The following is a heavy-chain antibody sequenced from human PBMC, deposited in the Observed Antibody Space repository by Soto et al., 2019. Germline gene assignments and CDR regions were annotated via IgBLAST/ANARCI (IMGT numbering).Heavy chain of an antibody. Sequence: GGSLRLSCAPSGFTFSSYAMSWVRQAPGKGLEWVSAISGSGGSTYYADSVKGRFTISRDNSKNTLYLQMNSLRAEDTAVYYCAKVPFTWDTAMVFGLGFDYWGQGTLVTVSS. D-gene: IGHD5-18*01. J-gene: IGHJ4*02. CDR2: ISGSGGST. V-gene: IGHV3-23*01. CDR3: AKVPFTWDTAMVFGLGFDY. CDR1: GFTFSSYA.